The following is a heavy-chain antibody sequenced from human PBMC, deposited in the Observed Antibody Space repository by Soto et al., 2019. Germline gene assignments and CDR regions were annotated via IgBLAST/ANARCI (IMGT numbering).Heavy chain of an antibody. Sequence: GSLRLSCAASGFTFSSYSMNWARQAPGKGLEWVSSISSSSSYIYYADSVKGRFTISRDNAKNSLYLQMNSLRAEDTAVYYCASENYYDSSGYPPAFDYWGQGTLVTVSS. CDR1: GFTFSSYS. V-gene: IGHV3-21*01. CDR2: ISSSSSYI. D-gene: IGHD3-22*01. J-gene: IGHJ4*02. CDR3: ASENYYDSSGYPPAFDY.